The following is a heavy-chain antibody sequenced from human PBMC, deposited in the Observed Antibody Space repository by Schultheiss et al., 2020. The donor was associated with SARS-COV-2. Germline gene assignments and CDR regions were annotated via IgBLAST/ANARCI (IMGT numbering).Heavy chain of an antibody. V-gene: IGHV3-9*01. CDR3: ARHSSSWYYFDY. CDR1: GFTFDDYA. Sequence: GGSLRLSCAASGFTFDDYAMHWVRQAPGKGLEWVSGISWNSGSIGYADSVKGRFTISRDNAKNTLYLQMNSLRAEDTAVYYCARHSSSWYYFDYWGQGTLVTVSS. CDR2: ISWNSGSI. J-gene: IGHJ4*02. D-gene: IGHD6-13*01.